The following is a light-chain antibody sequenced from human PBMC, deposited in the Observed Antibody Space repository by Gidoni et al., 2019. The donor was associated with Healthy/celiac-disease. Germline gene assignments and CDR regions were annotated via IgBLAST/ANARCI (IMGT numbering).Light chain of an antibody. CDR2: GAS. CDR1: QRVSSSY. Sequence: ELVLPQSPGTLSLSPGERATLSRRASQRVSSSYLAWYQQKPGQAPRLLIYGASSRATGIPDRCSGSGSGTDFTLTIRRMEPEDFAVYYCQQDGRSPQTFXXXTKVEIK. V-gene: IGKV3-20*01. CDR3: QQDGRSPQT. J-gene: IGKJ1*01.